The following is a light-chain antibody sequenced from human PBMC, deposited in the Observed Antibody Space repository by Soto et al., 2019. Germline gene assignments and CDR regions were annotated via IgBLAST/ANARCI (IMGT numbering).Light chain of an antibody. CDR3: ATWDDSLRGVV. V-gene: IGLV1-47*01. CDR1: SSNIGNNY. Sequence: QSVLTQPPSASGTPGQRVTISCSGSSSNIGNNYVYWHQQLPGTAPKVLIYRSNQRPSGVPDRFSGSKSGTSASLAISGLRSEDETDYYCATWDDSLRGVVFGGGTKLTVL. J-gene: IGLJ2*01. CDR2: RSN.